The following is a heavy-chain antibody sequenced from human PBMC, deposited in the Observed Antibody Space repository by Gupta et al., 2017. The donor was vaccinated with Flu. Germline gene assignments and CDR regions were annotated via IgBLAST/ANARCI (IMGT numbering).Heavy chain of an antibody. CDR1: GDLLSSGYY. V-gene: IGHV4-38-2*02. Sequence: QVQLQESGPGLIEASETLSLTCAVSGDLLSSGYYWGWIRQPPGKGLEWIGSVFHVGHAFYNPSLESRVSISLDTSMNRFSLTVTSVTAADTAVYYCVRDLSQGLEYFDSWGQGTLVTVSS. CDR2: VFHVGHA. J-gene: IGHJ4*02. CDR3: VRDLSQGLEYFDS.